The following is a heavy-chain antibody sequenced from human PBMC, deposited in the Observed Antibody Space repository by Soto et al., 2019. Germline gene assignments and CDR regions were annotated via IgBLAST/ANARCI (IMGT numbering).Heavy chain of an antibody. Sequence: GASVKVSCKASGYTFTGYYMHWVRQAPGQGLEWMGWINPNSGGTNYAQKFQGRVTMTRDTSISTAYMELSRLRSDDTAVYYCARLVGRYDFWSGYYYGMDVWGQGTTVTVS. CDR3: ARLVGRYDFWSGYYYGMDV. CDR2: INPNSGGT. D-gene: IGHD3-3*01. CDR1: GYTFTGYY. V-gene: IGHV1-2*02. J-gene: IGHJ6*02.